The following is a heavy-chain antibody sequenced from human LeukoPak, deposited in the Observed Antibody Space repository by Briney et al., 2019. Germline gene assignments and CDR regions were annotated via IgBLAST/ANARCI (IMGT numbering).Heavy chain of an antibody. CDR2: IYSGGST. CDR3: ARDQHNGYCSSTSCYYYYGMDV. Sequence: PGGSLRLSCAASGFTVSSNYMSWVRQAPGKGLEWVSVIYSGGSTYYADSVKGRCTISRDNSKNTLYLQMNSLRAEDTAVYYCARDQHNGYCSSTSCYYYYGMDVWGQGTTVTVSS. V-gene: IGHV3-53*01. CDR1: GFTVSSNY. D-gene: IGHD2-2*01. J-gene: IGHJ6*02.